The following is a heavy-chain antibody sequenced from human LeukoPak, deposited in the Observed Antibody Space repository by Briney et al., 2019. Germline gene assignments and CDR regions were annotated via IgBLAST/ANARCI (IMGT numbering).Heavy chain of an antibody. CDR3: ARDYRGYYDSSGYYGINYYYYMDV. CDR1: GGSISSYY. J-gene: IGHJ6*03. V-gene: IGHV4-59*12. D-gene: IGHD3-22*01. CDR2: IYYSGST. Sequence: SETLSLTCTVSGGSISSYYWSWLRQPPGKGLEWIGYIYYSGSTNYNPSLTSRVTISVDTSKNQFSLKLSSVTAADTAVYYCARDYRGYYDSSGYYGINYYYYMDVWGKGTTVTISS.